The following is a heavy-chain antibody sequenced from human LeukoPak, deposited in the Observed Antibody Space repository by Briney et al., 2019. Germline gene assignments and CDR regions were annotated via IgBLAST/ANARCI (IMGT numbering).Heavy chain of an antibody. CDR1: GGSFSGYY. D-gene: IGHD2-2*01. CDR2: INQSGST. V-gene: IGHV4-34*01. J-gene: IGHJ6*02. Sequence: SETLSLTCAVYGGSFSGYYWSWIRQPPGKGLEWIGEINQSGSTNYNSSLKSRVTISVDTPKNQFSLRLTSVTAADSAMYYCARDQTTVNVVPAATGSSYYYYYYGMDVWGQGTTVTVSS. CDR3: ARDQTTVNVVPAATGSSYYYYYYGMDV.